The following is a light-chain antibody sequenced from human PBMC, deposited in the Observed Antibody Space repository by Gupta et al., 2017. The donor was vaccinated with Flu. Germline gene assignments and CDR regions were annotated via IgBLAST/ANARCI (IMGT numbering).Light chain of an antibody. CDR1: QSVLYSSNNKNY. V-gene: IGKV4-1*01. J-gene: IGKJ2*03. CDR2: WAS. CDR3: QQYDSTPYS. Sequence: DIAMTQSPDSLAVSLGERATINCKSSQSVLYSSNNKNYLAWYQQKPGQPPKLLIYWASSRESGVPDRFSGSGSGTDFTLTISSLQAEDVAVYYCQQYDSTPYSFGQGTKLEIK.